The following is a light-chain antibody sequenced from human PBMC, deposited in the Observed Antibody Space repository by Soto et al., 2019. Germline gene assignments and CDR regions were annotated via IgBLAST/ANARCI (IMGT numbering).Light chain of an antibody. Sequence: DLQMSHSPSSLYPSVLHRVTTTCRASQSISSYLNWYQQKPGKAPKLLIYAASSLQSGVPSRFSGSGSGTDFTLTISSLQPEDFATYYCQQSYSTPRTFGQGTKVDI. CDR2: AAS. J-gene: IGKJ1*01. CDR1: QSISSY. V-gene: IGKV1-39*01. CDR3: QQSYSTPRT.